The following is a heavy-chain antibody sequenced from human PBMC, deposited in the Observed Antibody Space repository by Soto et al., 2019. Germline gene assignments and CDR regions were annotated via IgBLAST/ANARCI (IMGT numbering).Heavy chain of an antibody. CDR3: ASRGYSYGLRFDP. CDR2: ISSSSSTI. CDR1: GFTFSSYS. V-gene: IGHV3-48*01. D-gene: IGHD5-18*01. Sequence: EVQLVESGGGLVQPGGSLRLSCAASGFTFSSYSMNWVRQAPGKGLEWVSYISSSSSTIYYADSVKGRFTISRDNAKNSLYLQMNSLRAEDTAVYYCASRGYSYGLRFDPWGQGTLVTVSS. J-gene: IGHJ5*02.